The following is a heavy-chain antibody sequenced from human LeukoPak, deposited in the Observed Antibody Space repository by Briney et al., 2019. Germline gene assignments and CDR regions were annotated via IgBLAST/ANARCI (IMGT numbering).Heavy chain of an antibody. J-gene: IGHJ5*02. CDR1: GGSISSGDYY. CDR3: AKGPPEGPDNWFDP. CDR2: IYYSGST. V-gene: IGHV4-61*08. Sequence: SETLSLTCTVSGGSISSGDYYWSWIRQPPGKGLEWIGYIYYSGSTYYNPSLKSRVTISVDTSKNQFSLKLKSVTAADTAVYYCAKGPPEGPDNWFDPWGQGTLVTVSS.